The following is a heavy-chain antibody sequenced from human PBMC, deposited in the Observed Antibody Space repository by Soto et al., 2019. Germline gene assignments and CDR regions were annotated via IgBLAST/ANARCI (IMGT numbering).Heavy chain of an antibody. CDR3: AKGYDTWGPNWFDP. CDR1: GFTISSYA. CDR2: ISGSGGST. J-gene: IGHJ5*02. Sequence: LRDACRVAGFTISSYATSRVRKDKGKGLEWVSAISGSGGSTYYADSVKGRFTISRDNSKNTLYLQMNSLRAEDTAVYYCAKGYDTWGPNWFDPWGQGTLVTVSS. D-gene: IGHD3-9*01. V-gene: IGHV3-23*01.